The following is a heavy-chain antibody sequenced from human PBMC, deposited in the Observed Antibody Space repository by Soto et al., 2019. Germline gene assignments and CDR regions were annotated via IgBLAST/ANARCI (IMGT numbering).Heavy chain of an antibody. Sequence: QVQLVESGGGVVQPGRSLRLSCAASGFTFSSYGMHWVRQAPGTGLEWVAVIWYDGSNKYYAVSVNGRFTISRDNSKNALYLQMNSLRAEDTAVYYCARNVYYYDSSGFAFDIWGQGTMVTVSS. J-gene: IGHJ3*02. CDR2: IWYDGSNK. CDR1: GFTFSSYG. CDR3: ARNVYYYDSSGFAFDI. D-gene: IGHD3-22*01. V-gene: IGHV3-33*01.